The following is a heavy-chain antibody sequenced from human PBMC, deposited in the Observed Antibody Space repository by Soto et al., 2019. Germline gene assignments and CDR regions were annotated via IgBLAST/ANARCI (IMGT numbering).Heavy chain of an antibody. V-gene: IGHV4-31*03. J-gene: IGHJ6*02. CDR3: ARDTHAEGVDV. Sequence: SLSLTCTVSGGSVSGGGYYCSWIRQHPGKGLEWIGYIYYRGTAYYNPSPRSRVTISVDMSKNQFSLKLTSVIAADTAVYYCARDTHAEGVDVWGQGTTVTVSS. D-gene: IGHD2-2*01. CDR2: IYYRGTA. CDR1: GGSVSGGGYY.